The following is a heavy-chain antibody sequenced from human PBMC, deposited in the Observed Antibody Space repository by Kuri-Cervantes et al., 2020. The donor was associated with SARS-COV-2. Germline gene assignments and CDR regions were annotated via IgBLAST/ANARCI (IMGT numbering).Heavy chain of an antibody. Sequence: GESLKISCAASGFTFSSYWMSWVRQAPGKGLEWVANIKQDGSEKYYVDSVKGRFTISRHNSKNTLYLQMNSLRAEDTAVYYCAREAKGIAAAGYYYYYGLDVWGQGTTVTVSS. CDR2: IKQDGSEK. D-gene: IGHD6-13*01. CDR3: AREAKGIAAAGYYYYYGLDV. J-gene: IGHJ6*02. CDR1: GFTFSSYW. V-gene: IGHV3-7*03.